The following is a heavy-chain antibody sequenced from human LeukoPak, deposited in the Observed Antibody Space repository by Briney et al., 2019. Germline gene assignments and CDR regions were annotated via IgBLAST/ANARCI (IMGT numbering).Heavy chain of an antibody. CDR1: GYTLTELS. Sequence: GSVKVSCKVSGYTLTELSMHWVRQAPGKGLEWMGGFDPEDGETIYAQKFQGRVTMTEDTSTDTAYMELSRLRSEDTAVYYCATALASQPDSSGYYYLPDYWGQGTLVTVSS. J-gene: IGHJ4*02. D-gene: IGHD3-22*01. V-gene: IGHV1-24*01. CDR3: ATALASQPDSSGYYYLPDY. CDR2: FDPEDGET.